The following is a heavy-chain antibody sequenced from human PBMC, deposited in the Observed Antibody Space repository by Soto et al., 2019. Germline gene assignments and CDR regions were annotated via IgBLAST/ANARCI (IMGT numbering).Heavy chain of an antibody. J-gene: IGHJ6*02. D-gene: IGHD2-2*01. CDR3: ARDAWDIVVVPAAMPNRNYGMDV. Sequence: PGGSLRLSCAASGFTFSSYAMHWVRQAPGKGLEWVAVISYDGGNKYYADSVKGRFTISRDNSKNTLYLQMNSLRAEDTAVYYCARDAWDIVVVPAAMPNRNYGMDVWGQGTTVTVSS. CDR1: GFTFSSYA. V-gene: IGHV3-30-3*01. CDR2: ISYDGGNK.